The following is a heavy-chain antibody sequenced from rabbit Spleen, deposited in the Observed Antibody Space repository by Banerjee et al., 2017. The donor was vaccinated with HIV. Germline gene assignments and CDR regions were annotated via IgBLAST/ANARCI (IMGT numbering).Heavy chain of an antibody. CDR3: ARGDFCFNL. CDR2: IDPVFDST. J-gene: IGHJ4*01. Sequence: QSLEESGGGLVKPGASLTLTCKASGFSFSSGYDMCWVRQAPGKGLEWIACIDPVFDSTYYASWAKGRFTIAKTSSTTVTLQMTRLTGADTATYFCARGDFCFNLWGPGTLVTVS. V-gene: IGHV1S40*01. D-gene: IGHD4-2*01. CDR1: GFSFSSGYD.